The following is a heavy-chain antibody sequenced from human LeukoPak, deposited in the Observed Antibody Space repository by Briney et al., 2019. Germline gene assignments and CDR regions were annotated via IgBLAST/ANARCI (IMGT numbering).Heavy chain of an antibody. V-gene: IGHV3-74*01. CDR2: INTDGSST. J-gene: IGHJ4*02. D-gene: IGHD1-26*01. CDR1: GFTFSSHW. CDR3: ARVQNEWQLLPGFDY. Sequence: PGGSLRLSCAASGFTFSSHWMHWVRQAPGKGLVWVSRINTDGSSTAYADSVKGRFTISRDNAKNTVYLQMNSLRAEDTAVYYCARVQNEWQLLPGFDYWGQGTLVTVSS.